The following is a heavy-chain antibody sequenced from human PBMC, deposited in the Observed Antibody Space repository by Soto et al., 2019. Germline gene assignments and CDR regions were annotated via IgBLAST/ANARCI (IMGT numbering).Heavy chain of an antibody. CDR2: TYYRSKWYN. D-gene: IGHD6-13*01. J-gene: IGHJ6*02. V-gene: IGHV6-1*01. CDR1: GDSVSSNSAA. Sequence: SHTLSLTCAISGDSVSSNSAAWNWIRQSPSRGLEWLGRTYYRSKWYNDYAVSVKSRITINPDTSKNQFSLQLNSVTPEDTAVYYCARARPDYSSSWLGFCGMDVWGQGTTVTVS. CDR3: ARARPDYSSSWLGFCGMDV.